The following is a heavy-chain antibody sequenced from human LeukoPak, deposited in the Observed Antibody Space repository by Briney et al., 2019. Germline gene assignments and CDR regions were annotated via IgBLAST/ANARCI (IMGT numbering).Heavy chain of an antibody. CDR3: ARKGGRYYGSGSYSSNWFDP. V-gene: IGHV4-34*01. Sequence: SETLSLTCAVYGGSFGGYYWSWIRQPPGKGLEWIGEINHSGSTNYNPSLKSRVTISVDTSKNQFSLKLSSVTAADTAVYYCARKGGRYYGSGSYSSNWFDPWGQGTPVTVSS. CDR2: INHSGST. J-gene: IGHJ5*02. D-gene: IGHD3-10*01. CDR1: GGSFGGYY.